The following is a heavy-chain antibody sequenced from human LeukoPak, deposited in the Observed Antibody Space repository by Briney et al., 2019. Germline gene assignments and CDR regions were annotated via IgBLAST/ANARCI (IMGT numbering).Heavy chain of an antibody. CDR3: ARDYGYCSSTSCSRNWFDP. J-gene: IGHJ5*02. CDR1: GGTFSSYT. D-gene: IGHD2-2*03. CDR2: IIPILGIA. V-gene: IGHV1-69*04. Sequence: GASVKVSCKASGGTFSSYTTSWVRQAPGQGLEWMGRIIPILGIANYAQKSQGRVTITADKSTSAAYMELSSLRSEDTAVYYCARDYGYCSSTSCSRNWFDPWGQGTLVTVSS.